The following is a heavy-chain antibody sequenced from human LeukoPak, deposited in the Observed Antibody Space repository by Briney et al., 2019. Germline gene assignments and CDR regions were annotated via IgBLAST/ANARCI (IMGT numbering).Heavy chain of an antibody. CDR3: ARGNEVAWCQLLFSHRAFDI. V-gene: IGHV1-8*01. CDR2: MNPNSGNT. Sequence: ASVKVSCKASGYTFTSYDINWVRQAPRQGLEWMGWMNPNSGNTGYAQKFQGRVTMTRNTSISTAYMELSSLRSEDTAVYYCARGNEVAWCQLLFSHRAFDIWGQGTMVTVSS. D-gene: IGHD2-2*01. CDR1: GYTFTSYD. J-gene: IGHJ3*02.